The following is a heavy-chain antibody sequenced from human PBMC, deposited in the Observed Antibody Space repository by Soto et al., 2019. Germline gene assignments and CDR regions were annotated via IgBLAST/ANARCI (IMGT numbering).Heavy chain of an antibody. CDR3: TRGGGVRTSQMVWFDP. V-gene: IGHV4-34*01. J-gene: IGHJ5*02. CDR2: INYRGTH. D-gene: IGHD3-16*01. CDR1: GGSVSDYY. Sequence: SETLALTCRVEGGSVSDYYWDLIRQSPERGLEWIGEINYRGTHNYNPSLRSRVTLSVDTSKNEFSLRLDSVTAADTAVYYCTRGGGVRTSQMVWFDPWGQANVVTVSS.